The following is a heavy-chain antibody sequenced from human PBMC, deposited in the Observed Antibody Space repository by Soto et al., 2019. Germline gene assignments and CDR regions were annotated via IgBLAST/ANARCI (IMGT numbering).Heavy chain of an antibody. CDR1: SGSISSSNW. D-gene: IGHD6-19*01. V-gene: IGHV4-4*02. Sequence: SETLSLTCAVSSGSISSSNWWSWVRQPPGKGLEWIGEIYHSGSTNYNPSLKSRVTISVDKSKNQFSLKLSSVTAADTAVYYCARDSSIAVAGTSTFDIWGQGTMVTV. CDR3: ARDSSIAVAGTSTFDI. J-gene: IGHJ3*02. CDR2: IYHSGST.